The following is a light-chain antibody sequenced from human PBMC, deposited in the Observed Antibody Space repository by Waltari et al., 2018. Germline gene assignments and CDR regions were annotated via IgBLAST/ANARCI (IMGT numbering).Light chain of an antibody. CDR3: QSYDSDEGVV. V-gene: IGLV6-57*03. CDR2: ADN. J-gene: IGLJ2*01. CDR1: SDSIASNY. Sequence: NSLLTQPHSVSESPGKTVTISCTRTSDSIASNYVQWYQQRPGSAPTTVIFADNQRPSGVPDRFSASTDTTSNSASLPISGRKTEDEALYYCQSYDSDEGVVFGGGTKLTVL.